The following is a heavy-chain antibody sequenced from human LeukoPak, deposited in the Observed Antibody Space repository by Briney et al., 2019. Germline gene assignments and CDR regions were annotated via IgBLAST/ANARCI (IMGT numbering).Heavy chain of an antibody. CDR1: GFTFDDYG. CDR2: INWNGGST. V-gene: IGHV3-20*04. Sequence: PGGSLRLSCAASGFTFDDYGMSWVRQAPGKGLEWVSGINWNGGSTTYADSVKGRFTISRDNAKNSLYLQMNSLRAEDTAVYYCARDVATISNWFDPWGQGTLVTVSS. CDR3: ARDVATISNWFDP. D-gene: IGHD5-24*01. J-gene: IGHJ5*02.